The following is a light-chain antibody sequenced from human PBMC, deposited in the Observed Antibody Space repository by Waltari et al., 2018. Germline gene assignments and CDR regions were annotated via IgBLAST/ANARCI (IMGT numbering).Light chain of an antibody. J-gene: IGLJ1*01. CDR3: CSFAGRSTWV. CDR1: SSDVGTYNL. Sequence: QSALTQPASVSGSPGQSLAVSCTGSSSDVGTYNLVSWYQQHPGKAPKLIIYEVTKRPSGVSNRFSGSKSGNMASLTISGLQAEDEAEYYCCSFAGRSTWVFGTGTKVTVL. V-gene: IGLV2-23*02. CDR2: EVT.